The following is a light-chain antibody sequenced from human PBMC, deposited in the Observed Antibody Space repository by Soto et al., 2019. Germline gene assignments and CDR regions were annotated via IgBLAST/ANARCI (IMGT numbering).Light chain of an antibody. V-gene: IGKV3D-7*01. J-gene: IGKJ5*01. Sequence: EVVLTQSPATLSLSPGEGATLSCRVIQSISSSYLSWHQQRPGQAPRLLIYGASTRATGIPARFSGSGRGSGTDFTLTISSLQPEDFAVYYCQQDYNLPITFGQGTRLEIK. CDR2: GAS. CDR3: QQDYNLPIT. CDR1: QSISSSY.